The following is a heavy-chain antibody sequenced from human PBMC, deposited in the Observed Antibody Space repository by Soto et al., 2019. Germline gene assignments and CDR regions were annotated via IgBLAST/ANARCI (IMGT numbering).Heavy chain of an antibody. CDR3: ATNYGSGSTHFDY. CDR1: GDTFNFYT. D-gene: IGHD3-10*01. J-gene: IGHJ4*02. V-gene: IGHV1-69*02. Sequence: QVQRVQSGAEVKKPGSPVRVSCTASGDTFNFYTISWVRQVPGQGPEWMGRIIPMLGMANYAQKFQGRVTIMADKSTSTVDMNLSGLTSEDTAVYYCATNYGSGSTHFDYWGQGTLVTVSS. CDR2: IIPMLGMA.